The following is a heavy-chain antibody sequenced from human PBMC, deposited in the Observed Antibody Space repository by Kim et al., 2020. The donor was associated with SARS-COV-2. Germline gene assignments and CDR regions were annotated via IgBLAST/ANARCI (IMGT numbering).Heavy chain of an antibody. V-gene: IGHV1-24*01. CDR2: FDPEDGET. J-gene: IGHJ6*02. CDR1: GYTLTELS. Sequence: ASVKVSCKVSGYTLTELSMHWVRQAPGKGLEWMGGFDPEDGETIYAQKFQGRVTMTEDTSTDTAYMELSSLRSEDTAVYYCATDDAVAGTPNNYYYYYGMDVWGQGTTVTVSS. CDR3: ATDDAVAGTPNNYYYYYGMDV. D-gene: IGHD6-19*01.